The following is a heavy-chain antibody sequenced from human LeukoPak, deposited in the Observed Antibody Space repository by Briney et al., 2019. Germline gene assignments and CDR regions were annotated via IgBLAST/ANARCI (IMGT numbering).Heavy chain of an antibody. CDR1: GFTFNNYR. Sequence: GGSLRLSCAASGFTFNNYRTTWVRQAPGKGLEWLSDITGSGSTIYYADSVKGRFTISRDNAKNSLYLQMNSLRAEDTAVYYCAKDWGATAVVDYWGQGTLVTVSS. V-gene: IGHV3-48*04. CDR2: ITGSGSTI. J-gene: IGHJ4*02. D-gene: IGHD5-18*01. CDR3: AKDWGATAVVDY.